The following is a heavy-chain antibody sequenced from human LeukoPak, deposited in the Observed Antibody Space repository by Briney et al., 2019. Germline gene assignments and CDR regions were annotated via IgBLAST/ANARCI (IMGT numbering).Heavy chain of an antibody. CDR2: IYHSGST. CDR3: AREGPGYYYGMDV. Sequence: PSQTLSLTCAVSGGSISSGGYSWSWIRQPPGKGLEWIGYIYHSGSTYYNPSLKSRVTISVDRSKNQFSLKLSSVTAADTAVYYCAREGPGYYYGMDVWGQGTTVTVSS. V-gene: IGHV4-30-2*01. CDR1: GGSISSGGYS. D-gene: IGHD3-10*01. J-gene: IGHJ6*02.